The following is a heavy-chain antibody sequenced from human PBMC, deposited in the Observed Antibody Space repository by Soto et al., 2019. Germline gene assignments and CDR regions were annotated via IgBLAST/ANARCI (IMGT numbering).Heavy chain of an antibody. V-gene: IGHV3-23*01. CDR1: GFTFSSYA. CDR3: AKGLRGYYDSLTGYFDAFDI. J-gene: IGHJ3*02. D-gene: IGHD3-9*01. CDR2: ISGSGGST. Sequence: EVQLLESGGGLVQPGGSLRLSCAASGFTFSSYAMSWVRQAPGKGLEWVSAISGSGGSTYYADSVKGRFTISRDNSKNTLYLQMNSLRAEDTAVYYCAKGLRGYYDSLTGYFDAFDIWGQGTMVTVSS.